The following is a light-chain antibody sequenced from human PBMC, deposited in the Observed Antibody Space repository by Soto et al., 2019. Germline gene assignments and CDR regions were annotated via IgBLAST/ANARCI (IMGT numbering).Light chain of an antibody. CDR3: QQYGSFTWT. CDR1: QSISNW. V-gene: IGKV1-5*01. J-gene: IGKJ1*01. CDR2: HAS. Sequence: DIQMTQSPSTLPSSLGDRVTITCRASQSISNWLAWYQQKPGTAPKVLIYHASNLQSGVPSRFSGSGSGTTFSLTISSLEPEDSAVYFCQQYGSFTWTFGQGTKVDIK.